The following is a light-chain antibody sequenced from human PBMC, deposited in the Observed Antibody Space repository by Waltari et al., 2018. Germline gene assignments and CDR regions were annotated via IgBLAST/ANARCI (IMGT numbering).Light chain of an antibody. CDR1: QSVSSY. Sequence: IVLTQSPATLSLSPGERATLSCRASQSVSSYLAWYQQKPGQAPRLLIYDASTRATGIPARFSGSGSGTDFTLTISSLQAEDVAVYFCQQYFSTPVTFGPGTKVDIK. J-gene: IGKJ3*01. CDR3: QQYFSTPVT. V-gene: IGKV3-11*01. CDR2: DAS.